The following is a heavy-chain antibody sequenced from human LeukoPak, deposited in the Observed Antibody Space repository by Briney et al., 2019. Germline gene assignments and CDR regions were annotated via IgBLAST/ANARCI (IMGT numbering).Heavy chain of an antibody. CDR1: GFTFSSYS. J-gene: IGHJ4*02. Sequence: GGSLRLSCAASGFTFSSYSMNWVRQAPGKGLEWVSSISSSSSYIYYADSVKGRFTISRDNAKNSLYLQMNNLRAEDTAVYYCARVVSSGAIDYWGQGTLVTVSS. D-gene: IGHD2-15*01. CDR3: ARVVSSGAIDY. V-gene: IGHV3-21*01. CDR2: ISSSSSYI.